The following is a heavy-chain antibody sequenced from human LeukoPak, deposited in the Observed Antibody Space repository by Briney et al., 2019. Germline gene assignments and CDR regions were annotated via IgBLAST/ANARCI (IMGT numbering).Heavy chain of an antibody. V-gene: IGHV3-21*01. CDR2: ISSSSSYI. CDR3: AVWQPSSPLFDY. J-gene: IGHJ4*02. CDR1: GFTFSSYS. Sequence: GGSLRLSCAASGFTFSSYSMNWVRQAPGKGLEWVSSISSSSSYIYYADSVKGRFTISRDNAKNSLYLQMNSLRAEDTAVYYCAVWQPSSPLFDYWGQGTLVTVSS. D-gene: IGHD6-6*01.